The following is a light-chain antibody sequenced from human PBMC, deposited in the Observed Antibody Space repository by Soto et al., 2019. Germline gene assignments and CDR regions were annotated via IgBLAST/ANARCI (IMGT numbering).Light chain of an antibody. CDR2: GAS. V-gene: IGKV3-20*01. Sequence: EIVLMQSPGTLSLSPGERATLSCRASQSVSSSYLAWYQQKPGQTPRLLFYGASSRATGIPDRFSGSGSGTDFTLTISRLEPEDFAVYYYQLYGSSPFTFGPGTKVDIK. CDR1: QSVSSSY. J-gene: IGKJ3*01. CDR3: QLYGSSPFT.